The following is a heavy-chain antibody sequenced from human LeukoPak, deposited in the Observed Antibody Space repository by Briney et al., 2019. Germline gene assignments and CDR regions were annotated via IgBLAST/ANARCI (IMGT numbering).Heavy chain of an antibody. Sequence: GGSLRLSCAASGFTFSTYTMHWVRQAPGKGLEWVAVISYDGNNKYYADSVKGRFTISRDSSQNTLFLQMNSLRAEDTAVYYCARVDVSSSWYNPYFDFWGQGTLVTVSS. CDR3: ARVDVSSSWYNPYFDF. D-gene: IGHD6-13*01. V-gene: IGHV3-30-3*01. J-gene: IGHJ4*02. CDR2: ISYDGNNK. CDR1: GFTFSTYT.